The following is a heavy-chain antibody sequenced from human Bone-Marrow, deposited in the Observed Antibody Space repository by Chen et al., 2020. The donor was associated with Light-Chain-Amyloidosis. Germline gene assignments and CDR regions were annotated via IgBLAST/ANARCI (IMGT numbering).Heavy chain of an antibody. CDR3: ARGRSLAALRLYYYYMDV. V-gene: IGHV3-20*04. CDR2: INWNGGST. J-gene: IGHJ6*03. CDR1: GVTFDDYG. D-gene: IGHD6-13*01. Sequence: EVQLVASGGGVVRPGGSLRLSCSAAGVTFDDYGMSWVRQAPGKGLEWVSGINWNGGSTGYADSVKGRFTISRDNAKNSLYLQMNSLRDEATALYYCARGRSLAALRLYYYYMDVWGKGTTVTVSS.